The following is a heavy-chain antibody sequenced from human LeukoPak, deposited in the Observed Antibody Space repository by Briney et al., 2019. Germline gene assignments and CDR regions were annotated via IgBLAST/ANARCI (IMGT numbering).Heavy chain of an antibody. J-gene: IGHJ4*02. CDR1: GYSISSGYY. CDR3: ARDLDY. CDR2: IYHSGST. Sequence: PSGTLSLTCTVSGYSISSGYYWGWIRQPPGKGLEWIGSIYHSGSTYYNPSLKSRVTISVDTSKNQFSLKLSSVTAADTAVYYCARDLDYWGQGTLVTVSS. V-gene: IGHV4-38-2*02.